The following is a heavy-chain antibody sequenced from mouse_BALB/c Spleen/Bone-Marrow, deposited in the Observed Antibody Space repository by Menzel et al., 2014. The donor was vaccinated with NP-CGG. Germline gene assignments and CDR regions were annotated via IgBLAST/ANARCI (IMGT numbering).Heavy chain of an antibody. J-gene: IGHJ4*01. V-gene: IGHV5-9-3*01. CDR3: ASSYYDYDGYAMDY. D-gene: IGHD2-4*01. Sequence: DVHLVESGGGLVKPGGSLKLSCAASGFTFXSYAMSWVRQTPEKRLEWVATISSGGSYTYYPDSVKGRFTISRDNAKNTLYLQMSSLRSEDTAKYYCASSYYDYDGYAMDYWGQGTSVTVSS. CDR1: GFTFXSYA. CDR2: ISSGGSYT.